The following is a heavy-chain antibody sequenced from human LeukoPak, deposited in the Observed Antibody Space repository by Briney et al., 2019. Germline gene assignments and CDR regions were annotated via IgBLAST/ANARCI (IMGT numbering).Heavy chain of an antibody. CDR2: ISGSGGST. J-gene: IGHJ4*02. V-gene: IGHV3-23*01. Sequence: GGSLRLSCAASGFTFSSYAMSWVRQAPGKGLEWVSAISGSGGSTYYADSVKGRLTISRDNSKNTLNLQMNSLRADDTAVYYCAKVTTDYYGSGSSFDYWGQGTLVTVSS. CDR1: GFTFSSYA. CDR3: AKVTTDYYGSGSSFDY. D-gene: IGHD3-10*01.